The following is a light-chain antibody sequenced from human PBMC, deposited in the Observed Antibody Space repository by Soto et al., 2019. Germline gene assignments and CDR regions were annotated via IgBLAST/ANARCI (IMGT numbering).Light chain of an antibody. Sequence: IGLTQSTNPLSFSTGERATLSCRASQSISSSLAWYQQKPGLAPTLFISDASNRASGVPDRFTGGGSGTDFSLTIRRLEPEDFALYYCQQYVGSLITFGQGT. V-gene: IGKV3-20*01. CDR2: DAS. J-gene: IGKJ5*01. CDR1: QSISSS. CDR3: QQYVGSLIT.